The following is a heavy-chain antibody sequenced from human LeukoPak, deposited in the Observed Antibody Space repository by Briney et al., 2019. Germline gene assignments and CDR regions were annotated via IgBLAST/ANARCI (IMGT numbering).Heavy chain of an antibody. Sequence: GRSLRLSCAASGFTFSSYAMHRVRQAPGKRLEWVAVISYDGSNKYYADSVKGRFTISRDNSKNTLYLQMNSLRAEDTAVYYCARVRSGWQNFDYWGQGTLVTVSS. V-gene: IGHV3-30-3*01. CDR3: ARVRSGWQNFDY. CDR1: GFTFSSYA. D-gene: IGHD6-19*01. J-gene: IGHJ4*02. CDR2: ISYDGSNK.